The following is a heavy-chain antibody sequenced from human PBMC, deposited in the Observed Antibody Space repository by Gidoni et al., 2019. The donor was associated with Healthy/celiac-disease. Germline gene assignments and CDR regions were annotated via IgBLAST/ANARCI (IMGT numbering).Heavy chain of an antibody. Sequence: EVQLVESGGGLIQPGRSLRLSCAASGFTVSSNYMSWVRQAPGKGLEWVSVIYSGGSTYYADSVKGRFTISRDNSKNTLYLQMNSLRAEDTAVYYCARVSGSSRNYYYYGMDVWGQGTTVTVSS. V-gene: IGHV3-53*01. CDR2: IYSGGST. CDR1: GFTVSSNY. CDR3: ARVSGSSRNYYYYGMDV. D-gene: IGHD1-26*01. J-gene: IGHJ6*02.